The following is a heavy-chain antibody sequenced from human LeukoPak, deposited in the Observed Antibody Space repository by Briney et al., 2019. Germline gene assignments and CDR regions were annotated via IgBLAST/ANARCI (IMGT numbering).Heavy chain of an antibody. CDR1: GGTFSSYA. CDR2: IIPIFGTA. V-gene: IGHV1-69*05. CDR3: ARDSVWGSYRYDY. D-gene: IGHD3-16*02. Sequence: SVKVSCKASGGTFSSYAISWVRQAPGQGLEWMGGIIPIFGTANHAQKFQGRVTITTDESTSTAYMELSSLRSEDTAVYYCARDSVWGSYRYDYWGQGTLVTVSS. J-gene: IGHJ4*02.